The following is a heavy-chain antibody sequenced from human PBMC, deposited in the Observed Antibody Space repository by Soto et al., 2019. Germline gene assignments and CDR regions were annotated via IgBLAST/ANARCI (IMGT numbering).Heavy chain of an antibody. Sequence: QVQLVESGGGVVKPGRSLRLSCAASGFTFSSYGMHWVRQAPGKGLEWVAVISYDGSNKYYADSVKGRFTISRDNSKNTVYLQMNSLRSEDTAVYYCAKEGDGYNYDYWGQGTLVTVSS. CDR3: AKEGDGYNYDY. CDR2: ISYDGSNK. CDR1: GFTFSSYG. V-gene: IGHV3-30*18. J-gene: IGHJ4*02. D-gene: IGHD5-12*01.